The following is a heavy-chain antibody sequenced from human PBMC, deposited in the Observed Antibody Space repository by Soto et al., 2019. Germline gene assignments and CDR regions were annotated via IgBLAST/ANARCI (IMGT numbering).Heavy chain of an antibody. D-gene: IGHD4-17*01. Sequence: EVQLLESGGGLVQPGGSLRLSCAASGFTFSNYAMSWVRQAPGKGLECVSAFNAGGTTSYADSVKGRFTISRDNSENTLYLQMNSLGAEDTAIYYCAKDLKVTTWGYFDSWGQGTLVTVSS. CDR2: FNAGGTT. CDR3: AKDLKVTTWGYFDS. J-gene: IGHJ4*02. V-gene: IGHV3-23*01. CDR1: GFTFSNYA.